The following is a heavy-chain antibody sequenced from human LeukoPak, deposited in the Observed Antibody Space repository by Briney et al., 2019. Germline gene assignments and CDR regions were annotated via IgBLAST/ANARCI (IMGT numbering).Heavy chain of an antibody. CDR3: ARGPYSYDSSGAFDI. V-gene: IGHV4-4*02. D-gene: IGHD3-22*01. CDR2: IYHSGST. CDR1: GGSISSSNW. Sequence: PSGTLSLTCAVSGGSISSSNWWSWVRQPPGKGLEWIGEIYHSGSTNYNPSLKSRVTISVDTSKNQFSLKLSSVTAADTAVYFCARGPYSYDSSGAFDIWGQGTMVTVSS. J-gene: IGHJ3*02.